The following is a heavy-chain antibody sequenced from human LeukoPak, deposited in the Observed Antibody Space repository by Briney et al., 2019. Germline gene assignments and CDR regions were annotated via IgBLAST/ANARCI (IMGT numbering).Heavy chain of an antibody. CDR3: AKEWVRTCFFED. CDR2: ISYDGSNK. V-gene: IGHV3-30*18. CDR1: GFTFSSYG. D-gene: IGHD1-26*01. J-gene: IGHJ4*02. Sequence: GRSLRLSCAAPGFTFSSYGMHWVRQAPGKGLEWVAVISYDGSNKYYADSVKGRFTISRDNSKNMLYLQMNSLRAEDTAVYYCAKEWVRTCFFEDWGQGTLVTVSS.